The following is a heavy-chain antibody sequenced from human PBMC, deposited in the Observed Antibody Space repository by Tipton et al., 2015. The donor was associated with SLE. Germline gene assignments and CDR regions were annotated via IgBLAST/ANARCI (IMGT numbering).Heavy chain of an antibody. Sequence: GLVKPSETLSLTCAVYGGSFSGYYWRWIRQSPGRGLEWIGEINHCGSTNYNPSLKSRVAISVDTSKNQFSLSLNSVTAADTAVYYCARGPLVPGSIAAAGGDFWGQGTLVTVSS. V-gene: IGHV4-34*01. D-gene: IGHD6-13*01. CDR1: GGSFSGYY. J-gene: IGHJ4*02. CDR2: INHCGST. CDR3: ARGPLVPGSIAAAGGDF.